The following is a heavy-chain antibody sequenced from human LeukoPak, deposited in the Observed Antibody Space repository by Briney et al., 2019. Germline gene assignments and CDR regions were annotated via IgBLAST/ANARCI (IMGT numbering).Heavy chain of an antibody. Sequence: PGGSLRLSCAASGFTFSSYSMNWVRQAPGKGLEWVSSISSSSSYIYYADSVKGRFTISRDNAKNSLYLQMNSLRAEDTAVYYCARDPHGDYLLDYWGQGTLVTVSS. J-gene: IGHJ4*02. V-gene: IGHV3-21*01. D-gene: IGHD4-17*01. CDR2: ISSSSSYI. CDR1: GFTFSSYS. CDR3: ARDPHGDYLLDY.